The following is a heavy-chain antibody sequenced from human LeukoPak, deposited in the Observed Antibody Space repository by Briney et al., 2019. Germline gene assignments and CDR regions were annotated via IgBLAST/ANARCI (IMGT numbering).Heavy chain of an antibody. CDR1: GYTFTSYD. J-gene: IGHJ3*02. D-gene: IGHD3-22*01. CDR2: MNPNSGNT. V-gene: IGHV1-8*01. CDR3: ARARWRSYYYDSRAFDI. Sequence: ASVKVSCKASGYTFTSYDINWVRQATGQGLEWMGWMNPNSGNTGYAQKFQGRVTMTRNTSISTAYVELSSLRSEDTAVYYCARARWRSYYYDSRAFDIWGQGTMVTVSS.